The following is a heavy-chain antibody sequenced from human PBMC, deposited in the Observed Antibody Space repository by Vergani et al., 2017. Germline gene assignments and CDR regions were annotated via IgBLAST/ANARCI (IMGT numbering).Heavy chain of an antibody. D-gene: IGHD4-17*01. Sequence: QVQLVESGGGVVQPGRSLRLSCAASGFTFSSYGMHWVRQAPGKGLEWVAVIWYDGSNKYYADSVKGRFTISRDNSKNTLYLQMNSLRAEDTAVYYCAKDLIKDYGDSAVYWGQGTLVTVSS. CDR3: AKDLIKDYGDSAVY. V-gene: IGHV3-33*06. J-gene: IGHJ4*02. CDR1: GFTFSSYG. CDR2: IWYDGSNK.